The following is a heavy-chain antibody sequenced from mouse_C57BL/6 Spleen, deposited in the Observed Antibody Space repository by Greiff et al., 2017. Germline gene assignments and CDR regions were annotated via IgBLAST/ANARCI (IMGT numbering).Heavy chain of an antibody. CDR3: ARSWGSNYEGYFDV. Sequence: QVQLQQSGPGLVQPSQSLSITCTVSGFSLTSYGVHWVRQSPGNGLEWLGVIWSGGSTDYNAAFISRLSISKDNPKSKVFFKMNSLQADDTAIYYCARSWGSNYEGYFDVWGKGTTVTVSS. CDR2: IWSGGST. CDR1: GFSLTSYG. J-gene: IGHJ1*03. V-gene: IGHV2-2*01. D-gene: IGHD2-5*01.